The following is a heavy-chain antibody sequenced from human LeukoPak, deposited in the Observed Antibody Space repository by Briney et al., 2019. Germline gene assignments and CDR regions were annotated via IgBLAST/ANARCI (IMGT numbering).Heavy chain of an antibody. J-gene: IGHJ6*04. Sequence: GGSLRLSCAGSGFSFSTYGMTWVRQAPGKGLEWVSSVSSSGETTYYADSVKGRFTISRDNSKGTLYLQMNSLRAEDTAVYYCAELGITMIGGVWGKGTTVTISS. V-gene: IGHV3-23*01. CDR2: VSSSGETT. CDR1: GFSFSTYG. D-gene: IGHD3-10*02. CDR3: AELGITMIGGV.